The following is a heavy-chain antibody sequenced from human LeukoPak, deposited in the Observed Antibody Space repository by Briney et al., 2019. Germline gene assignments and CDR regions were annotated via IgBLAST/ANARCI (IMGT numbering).Heavy chain of an antibody. J-gene: IGHJ5*02. V-gene: IGHV1-18*01. D-gene: IGHD6-19*01. CDR3: ARHFVGIAVAGTGSNWFAP. CDR2: ISAYNGNT. CDR1: GYTFTSYG. Sequence: GASVKVSCKASGYTFTSYGITWVRQAPAQVLEWMGWISAYNGNTNYAQKLQGRVTMTTDTSTSTACMGMRSLRSDDTAVYYCARHFVGIAVAGTGSNWFAPWGQGTLVTVSS.